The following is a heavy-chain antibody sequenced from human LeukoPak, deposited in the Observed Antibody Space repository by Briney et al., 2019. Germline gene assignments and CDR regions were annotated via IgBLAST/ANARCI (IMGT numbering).Heavy chain of an antibody. Sequence: ASVKVSCKASGYTFTSYYMHWVRQAPGHGLEWMGWINPNSGGTNYAQKFQGRVTMTRDTSISTAYMELSRLRSDDTAVYYGASEGYSSSMGGYWGQGTLVTVSS. V-gene: IGHV1-2*02. CDR2: INPNSGGT. J-gene: IGHJ4*02. D-gene: IGHD6-13*01. CDR3: ASEGYSSSMGGY. CDR1: GYTFTSYY.